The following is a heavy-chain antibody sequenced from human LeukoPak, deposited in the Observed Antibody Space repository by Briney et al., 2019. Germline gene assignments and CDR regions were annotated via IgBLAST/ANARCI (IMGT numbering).Heavy chain of an antibody. CDR2: IHYSGII. CDR3: ARHQEVDFDL. J-gene: IGHJ2*01. Sequence: PSETLSLTCTVSGGSISSGGYYWSWIRQPPGKGLEWIGSIHYSGIIYYNPSLKSRVTISVDTSKNHFSLKLSSVTAADTAVYYCARHQEVDFDLWGRGTLVTVSS. V-gene: IGHV4-39*01. CDR1: GGSISSGGYY.